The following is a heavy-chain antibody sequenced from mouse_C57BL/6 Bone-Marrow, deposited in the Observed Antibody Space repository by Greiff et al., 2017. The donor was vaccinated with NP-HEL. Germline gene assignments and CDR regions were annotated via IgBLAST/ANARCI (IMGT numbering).Heavy chain of an antibody. J-gene: IGHJ1*03. V-gene: IGHV1-55*01. CDR1: GYTFTSYW. Sequence: QVQLQQPGAELVKPGASVKMSCKASGYTFTSYWITWVKQRPGQGLEWIGDIYPGSGSTNYNEKFKSKATLTVDTSSSTAYMQRSSLTSEDSAVYYCARSGYSNYDWYFDVWGTGTTVTVSS. CDR2: IYPGSGST. D-gene: IGHD2-5*01. CDR3: ARSGYSNYDWYFDV.